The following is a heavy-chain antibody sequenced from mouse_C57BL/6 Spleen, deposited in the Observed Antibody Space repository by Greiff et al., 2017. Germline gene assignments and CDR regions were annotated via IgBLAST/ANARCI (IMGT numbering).Heavy chain of an antibody. Sequence: QVQLKQPGAELVRPGSSVKLSCKASGYTFTSYWMDWVKQRPGQGLEWIGNIYPSDSETHYNQKFKDKATLTVDKSSSTAYMQLSSLTSEDSAVYYCARRGGSIAWFAYWGQGTLVTVSA. CDR1: GYTFTSYW. J-gene: IGHJ3*01. V-gene: IGHV1-61*01. CDR3: ARRGGSIAWFAY. CDR2: IYPSDSET. D-gene: IGHD1-3*01.